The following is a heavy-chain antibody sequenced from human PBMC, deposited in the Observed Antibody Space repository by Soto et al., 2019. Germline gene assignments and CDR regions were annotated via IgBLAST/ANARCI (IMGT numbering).Heavy chain of an antibody. V-gene: IGHV3-21*01. CDR2: VTKSGDYT. CDR1: GFRFSDYS. Sequence: EVQLVESGGGLVKPGGSLRLSCVASGFRFSDYSMNWVRQAPGKGLEWVASVTKSGDYTHHADSVKGRFTISRDNAKNSLYLPMNSLTAEDTGIYYCATGGPWGQGALVTVSS. J-gene: IGHJ5*02. CDR3: ATGGP.